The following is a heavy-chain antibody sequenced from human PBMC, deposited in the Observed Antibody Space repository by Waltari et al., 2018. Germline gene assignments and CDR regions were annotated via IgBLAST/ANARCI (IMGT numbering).Heavy chain of an antibody. J-gene: IGHJ4*02. Sequence: QVQLVQSGAEVKKPGASVKVSCKASGYTFTGYYMQWVRQAPGQGLEWMGWINPNSGGTNYAQKFQGRVTMTRDTSISTAYMELSRLRSDDTAVYYCARGSEITIFGVVIHPLGYWGQGTLVTVSS. CDR3: ARGSEITIFGVVIHPLGY. D-gene: IGHD3-3*01. CDR2: INPNSGGT. CDR1: GYTFTGYY. V-gene: IGHV1-2*02.